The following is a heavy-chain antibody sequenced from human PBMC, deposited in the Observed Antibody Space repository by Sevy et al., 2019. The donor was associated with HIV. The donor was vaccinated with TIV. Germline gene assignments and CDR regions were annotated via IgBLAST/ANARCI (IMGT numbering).Heavy chain of an antibody. D-gene: IGHD1-26*01. Sequence: KQSQTLSLTCAISGDSVSRNSGSWNWIRQSPSRGLEWLGRAYYTSKWYYDYSASLKSRLSINPDTSKNQFSLQLNSVTPEDTAVYYCVRDVRSGSFSRGFDYWDQGTLVTVSS. J-gene: IGHJ4*02. V-gene: IGHV6-1*01. CDR3: VRDVRSGSFSRGFDY. CDR2: AYYTSKWYY. CDR1: GDSVSRNSGS.